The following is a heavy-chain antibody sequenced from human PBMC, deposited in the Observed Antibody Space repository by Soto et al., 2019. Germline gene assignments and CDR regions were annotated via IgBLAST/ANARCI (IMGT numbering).Heavy chain of an antibody. V-gene: IGHV3-7*01. Sequence: EVQLVESGGGLVQPGGSLRLSCAASGFTFSSYWMNWVRQAPGKGLEWVANIKQDGSEKYYVDSVKGRFTISRDNAKNSLYLQMNSLRAEDTAVYYCARDLVAAAGNWFDPWGQGTLVTVSS. J-gene: IGHJ5*02. CDR1: GFTFSSYW. CDR3: ARDLVAAAGNWFDP. CDR2: IKQDGSEK. D-gene: IGHD6-13*01.